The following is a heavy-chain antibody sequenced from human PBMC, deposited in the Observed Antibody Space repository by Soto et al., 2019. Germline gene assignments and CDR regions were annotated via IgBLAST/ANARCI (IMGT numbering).Heavy chain of an antibody. CDR3: ARDFSPVLFNDYVWGSKGFDP. J-gene: IGHJ5*02. CDR2: IWYDGSNK. V-gene: IGHV3-33*01. Sequence: GGSLRLSCAASGFTFSSYGMHWVRQAPGKGLEWVAVIWYDGSNKYYADSVKGRFTISRDNSKNTLYLQMNSLRAEDTALYYCARDFSPVLFNDYVWGSKGFDPWGQGTLVTVSS. CDR1: GFTFSSYG. D-gene: IGHD3-16*01.